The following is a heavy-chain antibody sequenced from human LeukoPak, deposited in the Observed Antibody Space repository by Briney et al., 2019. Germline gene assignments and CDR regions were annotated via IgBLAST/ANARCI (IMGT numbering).Heavy chain of an antibody. CDR1: GYTFTSYG. CDR3: ARERIAVAGNGWFDP. Sequence: ASVKVSCTASGYTFTSYGISWVRQAPGQGLEWMGWISAYNGNTNYAQKLQGRVTMTTDTSTSTAYMELSSLRSEDTAVYYCARERIAVAGNGWFDPWGQGTLVTVSS. D-gene: IGHD6-19*01. CDR2: ISAYNGNT. V-gene: IGHV1-18*01. J-gene: IGHJ5*02.